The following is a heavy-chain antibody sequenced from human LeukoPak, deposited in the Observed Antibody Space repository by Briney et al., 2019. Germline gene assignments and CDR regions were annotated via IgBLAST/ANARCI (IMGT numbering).Heavy chain of an antibody. Sequence: TLSLTCTVSGGSISSGGYYWSWIRQHPGKGLEWIGYIYHSGSTYYNPSLKSRVTISVDRSKNQFSLKLSSVTAADTAVYYCARGSIMITFGGVIVTEYFQHWGQGTLVTVSS. V-gene: IGHV4-30-2*01. D-gene: IGHD3-16*02. CDR1: GGSISSGGYY. CDR2: IYHSGST. CDR3: ARGSIMITFGGVIVTEYFQH. J-gene: IGHJ1*01.